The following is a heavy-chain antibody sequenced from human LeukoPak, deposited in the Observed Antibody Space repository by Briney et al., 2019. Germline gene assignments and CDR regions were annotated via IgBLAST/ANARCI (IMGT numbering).Heavy chain of an antibody. CDR3: ARDGGGYYASGTHYYFDC. CDR2: IYYSGRT. D-gene: IGHD3-10*01. J-gene: IGHJ4*02. V-gene: IGHV4-59*01. CDR1: GDSINSYY. Sequence: SETLSLTCTVSGDSINSYYWNWIRQPPGKGLEWIGYIYYSGRTDYNPSLKSRVTISVDTSKHQFSMKLKSVTAADTAVYYCARDGGGYYASGTHYYFDCWGQGTLVTVSS.